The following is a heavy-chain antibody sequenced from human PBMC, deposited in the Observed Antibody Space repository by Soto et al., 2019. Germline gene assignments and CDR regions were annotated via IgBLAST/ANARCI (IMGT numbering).Heavy chain of an antibody. Sequence: PGGSLRLSCAASGFTFSSYSMNWVRQAPGKGLEWVSAITSNSSNIYYADSVKGRFTISRDNSKNTLYLQMNSLRAEDTAVYYCAKDPGYSSSWYVTDYWGQGTLVTVS. V-gene: IGHV3-21*01. CDR1: GFTFSSYS. CDR2: ITSNSSNI. J-gene: IGHJ4*02. D-gene: IGHD6-13*01. CDR3: AKDPGYSSSWYVTDY.